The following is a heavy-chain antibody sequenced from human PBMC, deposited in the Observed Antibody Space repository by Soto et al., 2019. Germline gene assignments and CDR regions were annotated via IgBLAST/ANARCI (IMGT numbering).Heavy chain of an antibody. CDR1: GYSFTSYW. D-gene: IGHD1-26*01. Sequence: GESLKISCNGSGYSFTSYWISWVRQMPGKGLEWMGRIDPSDSYTNYSPSFQGHVTISADKSISTAYLQWSSLKASDAAMYYCARQPPDSGSWGRYYYYGMDVWGQGTTVTVS. CDR2: IDPSDSYT. CDR3: ARQPPDSGSWGRYYYYGMDV. J-gene: IGHJ6*02. V-gene: IGHV5-10-1*01.